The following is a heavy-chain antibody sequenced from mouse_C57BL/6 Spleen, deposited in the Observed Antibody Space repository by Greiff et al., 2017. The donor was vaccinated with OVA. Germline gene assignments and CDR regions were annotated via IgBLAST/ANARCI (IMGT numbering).Heavy chain of an antibody. CDR2: ISSGGDYT. CDR3: TRDRYSNCSYYAMDY. D-gene: IGHD2-5*01. V-gene: IGHV5-9-1*02. Sequence: EVMLVESGEGLVKPGGSLKLSCAASGFTFSSYAMSWVRQTPEKRLEWVAYISSGGDYTYYADTVKGRFTISRDNARNTLYLQMSSLKSEDTAMYYCTRDRYSNCSYYAMDYWGQGTSVTVSS. J-gene: IGHJ4*01. CDR1: GFTFSSYA.